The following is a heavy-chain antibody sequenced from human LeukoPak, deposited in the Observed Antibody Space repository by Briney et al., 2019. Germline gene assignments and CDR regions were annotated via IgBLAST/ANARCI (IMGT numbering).Heavy chain of an antibody. CDR3: AKGSGYDSLDY. CDR2: IYYSGST. J-gene: IGHJ4*02. V-gene: IGHV4-39*07. Sequence: SETLSLTCTVSGDSISSSSYSWGWIRQPPGKGLEWIGSIYYSGSTYYNPSLKSRVTISVDTSKNQFSLKLSSVTAADTAVYYCAKGSGYDSLDYWGQGTLVTVSS. CDR1: GDSISSSSYS. D-gene: IGHD5-12*01.